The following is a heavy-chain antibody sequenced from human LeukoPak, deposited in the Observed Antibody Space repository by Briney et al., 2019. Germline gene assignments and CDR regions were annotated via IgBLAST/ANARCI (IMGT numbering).Heavy chain of an antibody. CDR3: ARGPPYYYDSSGYSAEADY. Sequence: PSETLSLTCTVSGGSISSYYWSWIRQPPGKGLEWIGYIYYSGSTNYNPSLKSRVTISVDTSKNQFSLKLSSVTAADTVVYYCARGPPYYYDSSGYSAEADYWGQGTLVTVSS. CDR1: GGSISSYY. D-gene: IGHD3-22*01. V-gene: IGHV4-59*12. J-gene: IGHJ4*02. CDR2: IYYSGST.